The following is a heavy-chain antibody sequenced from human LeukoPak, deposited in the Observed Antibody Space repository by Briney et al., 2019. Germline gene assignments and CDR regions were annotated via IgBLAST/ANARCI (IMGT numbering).Heavy chain of an antibody. V-gene: IGHV4-4*07. J-gene: IGHJ4*02. D-gene: IGHD1-26*01. Sequence: SETLSLTCTVSGGSISSCYWSWIRQPAGKGLEWIGRIYSSGSTNYNPSFESRVTMSEDASNNQFSLKLNSVTAADTAVYYCARGGSGTILFDYWGQGTLVTVSS. CDR1: GGSISSCY. CDR3: ARGGSGTILFDY. CDR2: IYSSGST.